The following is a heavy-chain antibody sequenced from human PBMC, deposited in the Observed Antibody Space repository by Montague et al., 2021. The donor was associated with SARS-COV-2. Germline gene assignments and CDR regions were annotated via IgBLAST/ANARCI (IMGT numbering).Heavy chain of an antibody. D-gene: IGHD3-9*01. Sequence: SETLSLTCTVSGGSISSYYWCWIRQPPGKGLEWIGYIYYSGSTNYNPYLKSRVPLSVDTSKNQFSLKLSSVTAAATAVYYCARHALGYFDWLNEGYFDYWGQGTLVTVSS. V-gene: IGHV4-59*08. CDR1: GGSISSYY. CDR3: ARHALGYFDWLNEGYFDY. CDR2: IYYSGST. J-gene: IGHJ4*02.